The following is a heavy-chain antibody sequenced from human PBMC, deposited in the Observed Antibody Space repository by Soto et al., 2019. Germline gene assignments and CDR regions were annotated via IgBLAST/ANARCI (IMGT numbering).Heavy chain of an antibody. V-gene: IGHV5-51*01. D-gene: IGHD3-9*01. J-gene: IGHJ4*02. CDR1: GYSFTSYW. CDR3: ARSYDILTGAPDY. Sequence: GESLTISCKGSGYSFTSYWIGWVRQMPGKGLEWMGIIYPGDSDTRYSPSFQGQVTISADKSISTAYLQWSSLKASDTAMYYCARSYDILTGAPDYWGQGTLVTVSS. CDR2: IYPGDSDT.